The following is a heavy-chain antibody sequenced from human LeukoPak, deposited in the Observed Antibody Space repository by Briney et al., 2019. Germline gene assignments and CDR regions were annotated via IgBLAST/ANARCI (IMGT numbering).Heavy chain of an antibody. D-gene: IGHD6-25*01. CDR2: IYSGGST. Sequence: GGSLRLSCAASGFTLSSYWMHWVRQAPGKGLVWVSLIYSGGSTYYADSVKGRFTISRDHSKNTLYLQMNSLRAEDTAVYYCATTGFSGKTFDYWGQGTLVTVSS. V-gene: IGHV3-53*01. CDR3: ATTGFSGKTFDY. J-gene: IGHJ4*02. CDR1: GFTLSSYW.